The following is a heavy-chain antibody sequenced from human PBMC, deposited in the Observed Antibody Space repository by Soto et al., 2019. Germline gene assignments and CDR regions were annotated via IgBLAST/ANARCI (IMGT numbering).Heavy chain of an antibody. CDR1: GFIFNNYA. D-gene: IGHD3-22*01. CDR3: ATAGNYDSSGRDF. CDR2: ISANSGNT. Sequence: ASVKVSCKAFGFIFNNYAISWVRQAPGQGLEWMGWISANSGNTNYAQKLQGRVTMTTDTSTSTAYMELRSLRSDDTAVYYCATAGNYDSSGRDFWGQGTLVTVSS. J-gene: IGHJ4*02. V-gene: IGHV1-18*04.